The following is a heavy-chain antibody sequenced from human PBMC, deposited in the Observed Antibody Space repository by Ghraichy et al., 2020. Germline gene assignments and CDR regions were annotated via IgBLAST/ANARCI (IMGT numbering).Heavy chain of an antibody. Sequence: LSLTCAASGFTFSSYAMSWVRQAPGKGLEWVSGISGSGGSTFYADSVKGRFTISRDNSKNTLYLQMNSLRAEDTAVHYCAKARAYYYDSSGNNQGVYYFDYWGQGTLVTVSS. CDR2: ISGSGGST. D-gene: IGHD3-22*01. CDR1: GFTFSSYA. CDR3: AKARAYYYDSSGNNQGVYYFDY. J-gene: IGHJ4*02. V-gene: IGHV3-23*01.